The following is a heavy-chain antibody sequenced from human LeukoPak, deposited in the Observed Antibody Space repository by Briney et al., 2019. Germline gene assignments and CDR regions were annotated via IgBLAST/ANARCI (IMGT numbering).Heavy chain of an antibody. D-gene: IGHD6-25*01. CDR2: MSHSGST. CDR1: GGYISSYY. V-gene: IGHV4-59*01. Sequence: PSETLSLTCTVSGGYISSYYWSWIRQPPGKGLEWIGYMSHSGSTNYSPSLKSRVTISLDTSKNQFSLKLTSVTAADTAVYYCARSRTSFDYWGQGTLVTVSS. J-gene: IGHJ4*02. CDR3: ARSRTSFDY.